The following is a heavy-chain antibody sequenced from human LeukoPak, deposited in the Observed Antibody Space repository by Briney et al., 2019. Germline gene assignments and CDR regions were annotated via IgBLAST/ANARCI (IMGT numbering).Heavy chain of an antibody. V-gene: IGHV4-59*01. CDR1: GGSIRRYY. J-gene: IGHJ6*02. Sequence: SETLSLTCSVSGGSIRRYYWSWLRQPPGKGLECIGYIYYSGSTNYNPSLKSRVTISVDTSKNQFSLELSSVTAADTAVYYCARQQWPGNYYSMDVWGQGTTVTVSS. CDR3: ARQQWPGNYYSMDV. CDR2: IYYSGST. D-gene: IGHD6-19*01.